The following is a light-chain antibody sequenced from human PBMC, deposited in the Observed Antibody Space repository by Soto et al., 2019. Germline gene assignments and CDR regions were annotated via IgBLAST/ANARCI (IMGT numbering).Light chain of an antibody. CDR3: QSYDSSNLWV. J-gene: IGLJ3*02. CDR1: SGSIASNY. V-gene: IGLV6-57*03. CDR2: DDN. Sequence: FLLTQPHSVSESPGKTVTISCTRSSGSIASNYVQWYQQRPGSAPTTVIYDDNQRPSGVPDRFSGSIDSSSNSASLTISGLKTEDEADYYCQSYDSSNLWVFGGGTKLTVL.